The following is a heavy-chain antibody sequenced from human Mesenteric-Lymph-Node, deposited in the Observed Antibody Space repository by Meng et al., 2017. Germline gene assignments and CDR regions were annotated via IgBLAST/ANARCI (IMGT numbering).Heavy chain of an antibody. CDR1: GGSFSDYY. V-gene: IGHV4-34*01. D-gene: IGHD2-2*01. CDR2: ITNRGSA. J-gene: IGHJ4*02. CDR3: ARGGYCSSTSCPRPLY. Sequence: QVQLQQWGTGLLKPSETLSLTCAVYGGSFSDYYWSWIRQSPGKGLEWIGEITNRGSANYNPSLKSRVTISVDTSKNQLFLKLSSVTAADTAVYYCARGGYCSSTSCPRPLYWGQGTLVTVSS.